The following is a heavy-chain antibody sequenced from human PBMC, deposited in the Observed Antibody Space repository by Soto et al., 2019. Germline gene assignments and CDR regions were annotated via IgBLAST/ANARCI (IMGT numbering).Heavy chain of an antibody. V-gene: IGHV3-9*01. Sequence: HPGGSLRLSGAASGFTFDDYAMHWVRQAPGKGLEWVSGISWNSGSIGYADSVKGRFTISRDNAKNSLYLQMNSLRAEDTALYYCAKDGVDTYSKTSLGKNYSYMDVLGQGTKVTVSS. CDR2: ISWNSGSI. J-gene: IGHJ6*03. CDR1: GFTFDDYA. CDR3: AKDGVDTYSKTSLGKNYSYMDV. D-gene: IGHD4-4*01.